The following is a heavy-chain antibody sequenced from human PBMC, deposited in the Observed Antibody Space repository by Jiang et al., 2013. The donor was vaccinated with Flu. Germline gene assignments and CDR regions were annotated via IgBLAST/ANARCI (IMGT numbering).Heavy chain of an antibody. J-gene: IGHJ6*02. CDR2: INAGNGNT. Sequence: SGAEVKKPGASVKVSCRASGFTFTTYAMHWVRQAPGQRLEWMGWINAGNGNTKYSQKFQGRVTITRDTSASTAYMELSSLRSEDTAVYYCARLRLSGDNYYYGMDVWGQGTTVIVSS. CDR1: GFTFTTYA. V-gene: IGHV1-3*01. CDR3: ARLRLSGDNYYYGMDV. D-gene: IGHD3-10*01.